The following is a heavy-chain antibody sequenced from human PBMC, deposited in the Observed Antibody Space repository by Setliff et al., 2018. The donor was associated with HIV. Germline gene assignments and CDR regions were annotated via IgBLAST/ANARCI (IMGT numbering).Heavy chain of an antibody. CDR1: GDSITRGSYY. D-gene: IGHD3-10*01. CDR3: ARAACSGTYLWVPATDL. CDR2: IYTSGKT. J-gene: IGHJ2*01. V-gene: IGHV4-61*09. Sequence: SETLSLTCTVSGDSITRGSYYWSWIRQPAGKGLEWIGHIYTSGKTHYSPSLKSRITISAATSKNQLSLNLSSVPAADTAVYYCARAACSGTYLWVPATDLWGRGTLVTVSS.